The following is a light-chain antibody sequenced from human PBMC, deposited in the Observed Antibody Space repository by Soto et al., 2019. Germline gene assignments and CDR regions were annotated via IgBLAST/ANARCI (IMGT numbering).Light chain of an antibody. Sequence: EIVMTQSPATLSVSPGKRATLSCRASQSVSANLAWYQQKPGQAPRLLIYDASNRATGIPARFSGSGSGTDFTLTISSLEPEDFAIYYCQQRGNWITFGQGTRLEIK. CDR3: QQRGNWIT. CDR1: QSVSAN. V-gene: IGKV3-11*01. CDR2: DAS. J-gene: IGKJ5*01.